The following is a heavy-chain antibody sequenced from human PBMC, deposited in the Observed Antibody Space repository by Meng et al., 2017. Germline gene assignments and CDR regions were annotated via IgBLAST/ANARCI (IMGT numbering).Heavy chain of an antibody. D-gene: IGHD2-15*01. J-gene: IGHJ6*02. CDR2: INTNTGNP. Sequence: ASLKVSCKASGYTFTNYAMIWVRQAPGQGLEWMGWINTNTGNPTYAQGFTGRFVFSLDTSVSTAYLQLSNLKSEDTTVYYYAREGYWYYYGMDVWGQGTPVTVS. CDR1: GYTFTNYA. CDR3: AREGYWYYYGMDV. V-gene: IGHV7-4-1*02.